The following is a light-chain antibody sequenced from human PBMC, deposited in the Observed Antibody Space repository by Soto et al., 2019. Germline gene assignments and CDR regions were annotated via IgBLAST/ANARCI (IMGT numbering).Light chain of an antibody. Sequence: QSVLTQPPSVSEAPRQRVTISCSGSSSNVGDNAVNWYQQLPGKAPKLLIYYDDLLTSGVSDRFSGSKSGTSASLAISGLQSEDEGDYYCEAWDDSLNGWVFGGGTKLTVI. J-gene: IGLJ3*02. V-gene: IGLV1-36*01. CDR1: SSNVGDNA. CDR2: YDD. CDR3: EAWDDSLNGWV.